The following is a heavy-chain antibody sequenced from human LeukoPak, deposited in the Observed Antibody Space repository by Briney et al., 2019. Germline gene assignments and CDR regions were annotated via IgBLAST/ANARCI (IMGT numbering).Heavy chain of an antibody. CDR1: GFTFSSYG. V-gene: IGHV3-33*01. D-gene: IGHD3-22*01. Sequence: PGGSLRLSCAASGFTFSSYGMHWVRQAPGKGLEWVAVIWYDGSNKYYADSVKGRFTISRDNSKNTLYLQMNSLRAEDTSVYYCARHSRAAYDSSGYYQGAFDIWGQGTMVTVSS. CDR3: ARHSRAAYDSSGYYQGAFDI. J-gene: IGHJ3*02. CDR2: IWYDGSNK.